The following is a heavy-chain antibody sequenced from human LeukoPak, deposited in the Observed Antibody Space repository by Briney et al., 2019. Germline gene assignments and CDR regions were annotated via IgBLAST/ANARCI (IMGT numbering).Heavy chain of an antibody. Sequence: GRSLRLSCAASGFTFSSYGMHWVRQAPGKGLEWVAVIWYDGSNKYYADSVKGRFTISRDNSKNTLYLQMNSLRAEDTAVYYCAKEWGHSYGLRYFDYWGQGTLVTVSS. CDR1: GFTFSSYG. CDR3: AKEWGHSYGLRYFDY. CDR2: IWYDGSNK. V-gene: IGHV3-33*06. D-gene: IGHD5-18*01. J-gene: IGHJ4*02.